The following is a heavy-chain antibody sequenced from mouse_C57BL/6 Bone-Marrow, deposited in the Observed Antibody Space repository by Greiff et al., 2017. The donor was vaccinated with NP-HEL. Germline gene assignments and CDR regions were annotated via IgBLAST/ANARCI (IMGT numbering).Heavy chain of an antibody. CDR3: ARYYDGSSSFDY. D-gene: IGHD1-1*01. J-gene: IGHJ2*01. CDR1: GYTFTSYL. V-gene: IGHV1-72*01. CDR2: IDPNSGGT. Sequence: QVQLQQSGAELVKPGASVKLSCKASGYTFTSYLMPWVKQRPGRGLEWIGRIDPNSGGTKYNEKFKSKATLTVDKPSSTAYMQLNSLTSEDSAVYYCARYYDGSSSFDYWGQGTTLTVSS.